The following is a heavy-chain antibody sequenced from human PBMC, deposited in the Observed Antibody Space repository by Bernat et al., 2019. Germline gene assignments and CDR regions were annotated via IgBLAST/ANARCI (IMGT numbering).Heavy chain of an antibody. D-gene: IGHD3-3*01. J-gene: IGHJ4*02. V-gene: IGHV3-23*04. CDR3: AKCRTDYDFWSGYYAPGAFDY. CDR2: FSGNGPTT. CDR1: GFTFRIYA. Sequence: EVQLVESGGGLVQPGGSLRLSCVASGFTFRIYAMNWVRQAPGKGLEWVSVFSGNGPTTYYADSVKGRFTISRDNSKNTLYLKMNSLRAEDTAVYYCAKCRTDYDFWSGYYAPGAFDYWGQGTLVTVSS.